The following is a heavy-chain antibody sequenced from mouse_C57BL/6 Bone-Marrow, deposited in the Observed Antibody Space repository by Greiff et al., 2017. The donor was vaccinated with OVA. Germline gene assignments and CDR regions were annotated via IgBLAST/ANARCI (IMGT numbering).Heavy chain of an antibody. CDR2: FYPGSGSI. CDR1: GYTFTEYT. CDR3: ARWLLPLYAMDY. D-gene: IGHD2-3*01. V-gene: IGHV1-62-2*01. J-gene: IGHJ4*01. Sequence: VQLQQSGAELVKPGASVKLSCKASGYTFTEYTIHWVKQRSGQGLEWIGWFYPGSGSIKYNEKFKDKATLTADKSSSTVYMELSSLTSEDSAVYYCARWLLPLYAMDYWGQGTSVTVSS.